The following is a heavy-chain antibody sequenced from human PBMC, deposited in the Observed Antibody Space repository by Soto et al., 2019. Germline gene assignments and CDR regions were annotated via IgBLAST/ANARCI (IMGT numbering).Heavy chain of an antibody. D-gene: IGHD3-16*02. Sequence: QVQLVQSGGEVKKTGSSVKVSCKASGGTFSSYTIIWVRQAPGQGLEWMGRIIPMVDIANYAHKFQGRVTITADKSTSTAYMELSSLRSEDTAVYYCARVYPYDGGELSPLDYWGQGTLVTVSS. CDR1: GGTFSSYT. CDR3: ARVYPYDGGELSPLDY. J-gene: IGHJ4*02. V-gene: IGHV1-69*02. CDR2: IIPMVDIA.